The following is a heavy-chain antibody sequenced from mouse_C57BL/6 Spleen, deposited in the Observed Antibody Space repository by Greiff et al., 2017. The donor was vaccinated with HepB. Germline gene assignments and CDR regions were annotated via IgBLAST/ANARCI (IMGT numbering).Heavy chain of an antibody. CDR2: ILPGSGST. Sequence: VKLMESGAELMKPGASVKLSCKATGYTFTGYWIEWVKQRPGHGLEWIGEILPGSGSTNYNEKFKGKATFTAATSSNTAYMQLSSLTTEDSAIYYCARDWDEGYFDYWGQGTTLTVSS. CDR1: GYTFTGYW. V-gene: IGHV1-9*01. D-gene: IGHD4-1*01. J-gene: IGHJ2*01. CDR3: ARDWDEGYFDY.